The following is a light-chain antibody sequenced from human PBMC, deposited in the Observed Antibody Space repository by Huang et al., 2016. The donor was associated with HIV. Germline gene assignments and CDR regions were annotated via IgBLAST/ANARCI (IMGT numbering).Light chain of an antibody. CDR1: ESVSRN. V-gene: IGKV3-15*01. J-gene: IGKJ1*01. CDR3: QQYNNWPPWT. CDR2: GAV. Sequence: EIVMTQSPVTLSVSPGEGVTLSCRASESVSRNLAWFQQKPGQAPGLLIYGAVKRATDIPARFSASGSGTEFTLTISSLQSDDFATYYCQQYNNWPPWTFGQGTRVDIK.